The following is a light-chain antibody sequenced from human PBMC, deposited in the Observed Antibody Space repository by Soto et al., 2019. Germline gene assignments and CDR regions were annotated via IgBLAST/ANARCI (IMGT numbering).Light chain of an antibody. CDR1: SSDVGAYNY. CDR2: DVS. CDR3: SSYATSYGGSFPSV. V-gene: IGLV2-11*01. Sequence: QSALTQPRAVSGSPGQSVTISCTGTSSDVGAYNYVSWYQQYPDKAPKLIIFDVSQRPSGVPVRFSGSKSGNTASLTISRLQADDEADYYCSSYATSYGGSFPSVFGTGTKLNVL. J-gene: IGLJ1*01.